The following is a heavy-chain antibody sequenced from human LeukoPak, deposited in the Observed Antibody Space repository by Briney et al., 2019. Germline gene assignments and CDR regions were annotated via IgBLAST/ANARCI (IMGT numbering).Heavy chain of an antibody. D-gene: IGHD6-6*01. CDR2: IYYSGST. CDR1: GGSISSSSYY. J-gene: IGHJ4*02. Sequence: KPSETLSLTCTVSGGSISSSSYYWGWIRQPPGKGLEWIGSIYYSGSTYYNPSLKSRVTISVDTSKNQFSLKLSSVTAADTAVYYCAREPTPNSSSSPEGCFDYWGQGTLVTVSS. V-gene: IGHV4-39*07. CDR3: AREPTPNSSSSPEGCFDY.